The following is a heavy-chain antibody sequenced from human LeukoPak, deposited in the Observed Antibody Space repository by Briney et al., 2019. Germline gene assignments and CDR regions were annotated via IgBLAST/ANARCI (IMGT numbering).Heavy chain of an antibody. CDR2: TYYSGNT. V-gene: IGHV4-59*01. Sequence: SETLSLTCTVSGGPMTNYYWTWLRQSPGKGLEWIGHTYYSGNTNYNPSLKSRVTISIDTSKNQFSLKLSSVTAADTAVYYCTRGRAYYDSTGYYYWGRGIMVTVSS. J-gene: IGHJ4*02. D-gene: IGHD3-22*01. CDR3: TRGRAYYDSTGYYY. CDR1: GGPMTNYY.